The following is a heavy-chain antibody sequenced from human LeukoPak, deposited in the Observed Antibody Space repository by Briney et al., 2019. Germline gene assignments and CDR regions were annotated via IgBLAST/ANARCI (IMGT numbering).Heavy chain of an antibody. CDR3: AKETPSYGSGSLGDF. D-gene: IGHD3-10*01. Sequence: PGGSLRLSCATSGFTFSSYGMHWVRQAPGKGLEWVAFIRFDERNKYYADSVQGRFTISRDNSKNTLHLQMNSLRADDTAVYYCAKETPSYGSGSLGDFWGQGTLVTVSS. V-gene: IGHV3-30*02. CDR1: GFTFSSYG. J-gene: IGHJ4*02. CDR2: IRFDERNK.